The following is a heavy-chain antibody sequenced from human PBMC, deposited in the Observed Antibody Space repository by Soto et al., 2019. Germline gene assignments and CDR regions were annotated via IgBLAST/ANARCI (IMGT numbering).Heavy chain of an antibody. V-gene: IGHV1-18*01. CDR3: AILIAAAHWY. CDR1: GYTFTSYA. Sequence: ASVKLSCKASGYTFTSYAMHWLRQAPGQRLEWMGWISAYNGNTNYAQKLQGRVTMTTDTSTSTAYMELRSLRSDDTAVYYCAILIAAAHWYWGQGTLVTVSS. D-gene: IGHD6-13*01. CDR2: ISAYNGNT. J-gene: IGHJ4*02.